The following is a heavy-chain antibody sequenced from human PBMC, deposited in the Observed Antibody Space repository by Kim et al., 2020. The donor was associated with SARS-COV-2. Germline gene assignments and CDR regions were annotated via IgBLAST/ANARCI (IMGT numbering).Heavy chain of an antibody. CDR3: ARGHSGSQGFDY. J-gene: IGHJ4*02. CDR1: GFTFSNYE. V-gene: IGHV3-48*03. D-gene: IGHD1-26*01. CDR2: ISTSGSTI. Sequence: GGSLRLSCAASGFTFSNYEMNWVRQAPGKGLEWVSYISTSGSTIYYADSLKGRFTISRDNAENSLFLQMNSLRAEDTAVYYCARGHSGSQGFDYWGQGA.